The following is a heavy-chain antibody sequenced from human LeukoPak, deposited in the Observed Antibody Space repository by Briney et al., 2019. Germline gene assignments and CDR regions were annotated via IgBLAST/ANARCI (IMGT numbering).Heavy chain of an antibody. CDR3: ARDNWVATPGLFEP. V-gene: IGHV3-48*04. J-gene: IGHJ1*01. CDR2: ISSSSSTM. D-gene: IGHD2-15*01. CDR1: GFTFSSYA. Sequence: GGSLRLSCAASGFTFSSYAMRWVRQAPGKGLEWVSWISSSSSTMYYADSVKGRFTISRDDAKNSLYLQMNSLRAEDTAVYYCARDNWVATPGLFEPWGQVAQVTVSS.